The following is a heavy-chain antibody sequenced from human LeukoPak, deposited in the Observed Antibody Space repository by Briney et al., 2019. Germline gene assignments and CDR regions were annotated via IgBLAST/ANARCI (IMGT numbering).Heavy chain of an antibody. V-gene: IGHV4-34*01. Sequence: SETLSLTCAVYGGSFSGYYWSWIRQPPGKGLEWIGEINHSGSTNYNPSLKSRVTISVDTSKNQFSLKLSSVTAADTAVYYCARLARSAGSGIGYWGQGTLVTVSS. CDR2: INHSGST. CDR3: ARLARSAGSGIGY. D-gene: IGHD6-13*01. CDR1: GGSFSGYY. J-gene: IGHJ4*02.